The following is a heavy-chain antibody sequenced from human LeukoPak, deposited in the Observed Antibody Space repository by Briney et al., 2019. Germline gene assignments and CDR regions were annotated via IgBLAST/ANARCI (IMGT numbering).Heavy chain of an antibody. CDR1: GYTFTGYY. Sequence: ASVKVSCKASGYTFTGYYMHWVRQAPGQGLEWMGWINPNSGGTNYAQKFQGRVTMTRDTSISTAYMELSRLRSDDTAVYYCASGYCSGGSCHHTGGYWGQGTLVTVSS. CDR2: INPNSGGT. CDR3: ASGYCSGGSCHHTGGY. J-gene: IGHJ4*02. D-gene: IGHD2-15*01. V-gene: IGHV1-2*02.